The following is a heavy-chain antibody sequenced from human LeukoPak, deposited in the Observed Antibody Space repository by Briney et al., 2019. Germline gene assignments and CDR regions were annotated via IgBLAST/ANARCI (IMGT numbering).Heavy chain of an antibody. V-gene: IGHV3-23*01. D-gene: IGHD7-27*01. Sequence: GGSLRLSCAASGFTFSTYVMTWVRQAPGKGLEWVSEISGSGGTTYYADSVKGRFTISRDNSKNTVSQQMNSLRAEDTAVYYCAKENWALVYWGPGTLVTVSS. CDR1: GFTFSTYV. J-gene: IGHJ4*02. CDR2: ISGSGGTT. CDR3: AKENWALVY.